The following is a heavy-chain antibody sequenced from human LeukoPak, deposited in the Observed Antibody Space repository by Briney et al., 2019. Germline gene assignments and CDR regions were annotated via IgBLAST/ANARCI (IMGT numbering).Heavy chain of an antibody. CDR3: ARDPNGDYIGAFDF. Sequence: GGSLRLSCAASGFTFSSYAMIWVRQAPGQGLEWVSAIRSGGSAKYADPVKARFTISRDNSKNTLYLQMNSLRAEDTALYLCARDPNGDYIGAFDFLGQGTVVTVSS. D-gene: IGHD4-17*01. CDR1: GFTFSSYA. V-gene: IGHV3-23*01. CDR2: IRSGGSA. J-gene: IGHJ3*01.